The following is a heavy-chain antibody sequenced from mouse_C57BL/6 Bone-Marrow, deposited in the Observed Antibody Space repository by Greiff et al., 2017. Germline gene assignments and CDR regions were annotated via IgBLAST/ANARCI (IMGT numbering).Heavy chain of an antibody. V-gene: IGHV1-63*01. J-gene: IGHJ4*01. CDR1: GYTFTNYW. D-gene: IGHD3-3*01. CDR3: ARSRDDAMDY. CDR2: IYPGGGYT. Sequence: VMLVESGAELVRPGTSVKMSCKASGYTFTNYWIGWAKQRPGHGLAWIGDIYPGGGYTNYNEKFKGKATLTADKSSSTAYMQFSSLTSEDSAIYYCARSRDDAMDYWGQGTSVTVSS.